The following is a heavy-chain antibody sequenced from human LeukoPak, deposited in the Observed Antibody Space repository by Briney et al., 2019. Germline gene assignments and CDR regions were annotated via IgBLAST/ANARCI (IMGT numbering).Heavy chain of an antibody. CDR3: ARLLGRSSTSDPVGHFDY. D-gene: IGHD2-2*01. CDR1: GYSFTSYW. CDR2: IYPGDSDT. J-gene: IGHJ4*02. Sequence: GESLKISCKGSGYSFTSYWIGWVRQMPGKGLEWMGIIYPGDSDTRYSPSFQGQVTISADKSISTAYLQWSSLKASDTAMYYCARLLGRSSTSDPVGHFDYWGQGTLVTVSS. V-gene: IGHV5-51*01.